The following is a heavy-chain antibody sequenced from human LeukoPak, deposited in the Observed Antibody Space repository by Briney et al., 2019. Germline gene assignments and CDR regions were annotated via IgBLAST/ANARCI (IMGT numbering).Heavy chain of an antibody. V-gene: IGHV4-59*12. Sequence: SETLSLTCSVSGSSINNYSWSWIRQSPGRGLEWIGFYYSGSPNYNPSLKSRVTISVDTSKNQFSLRLSSVTAADTAVYFCARKREGETTGIDRWGQGTLVTVSS. D-gene: IGHD1-1*01. CDR2: YYSGSP. CDR1: GSSINNYS. J-gene: IGHJ5*02. CDR3: ARKREGETTGIDR.